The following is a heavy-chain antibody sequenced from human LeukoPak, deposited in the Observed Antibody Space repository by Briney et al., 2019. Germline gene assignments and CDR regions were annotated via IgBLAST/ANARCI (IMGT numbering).Heavy chain of an antibody. Sequence: GGSLRLSCAASGFTFSSYSMTWVRQAPGKGLEWVSSISSSGTYRYYADSVKGRFTISRDNAKKSLFLQMNSLRAEDTAVYYCARDRGTATGTVPDYWGQGTLVTVSS. CDR2: ISSSGTYR. CDR3: ARDRGTATGTVPDY. J-gene: IGHJ4*02. V-gene: IGHV3-21*01. CDR1: GFTFSSYS. D-gene: IGHD6-13*01.